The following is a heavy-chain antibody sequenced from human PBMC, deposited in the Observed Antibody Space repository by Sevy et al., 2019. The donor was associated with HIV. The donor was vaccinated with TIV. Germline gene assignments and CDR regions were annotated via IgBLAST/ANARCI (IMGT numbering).Heavy chain of an antibody. CDR1: GFTVSSNY. D-gene: IGHD2-15*01. V-gene: IGHV3-53*01. CDR3: ARVNCIGGSCYYYYGMDV. J-gene: IGHJ6*02. CDR2: IYSGGST. Sequence: GGSLRLSCAASGFTVSSNYMSWVRQAPGKGLEWVSVIYSGGSTYYADSVKGRFTISRDNSKNTLYLQMNSLRAEDTAVYYCARVNCIGGSCYYYYGMDVWGQGTTVTVSS.